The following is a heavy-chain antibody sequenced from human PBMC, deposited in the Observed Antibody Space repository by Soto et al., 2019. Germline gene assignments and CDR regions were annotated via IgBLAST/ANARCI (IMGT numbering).Heavy chain of an antibody. D-gene: IGHD3-10*01. CDR2: ISCSGGST. CDR3: AKGKIRGYYFDY. J-gene: IGHJ4*02. V-gene: IGHV3-23*01. Sequence: EVQLLESGGGLVQPGGSLRLSCAASGFTFSSYAMSWVRQAPGKGLEWVSAISCSGGSTYYADSVQGRFTISRDNSKNTLYLQMNSLRAEDTAVYYCAKGKIRGYYFDYWGQGTLVTVSS. CDR1: GFTFSSYA.